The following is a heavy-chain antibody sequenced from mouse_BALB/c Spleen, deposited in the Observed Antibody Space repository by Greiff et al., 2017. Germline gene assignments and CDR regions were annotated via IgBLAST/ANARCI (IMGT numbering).Heavy chain of an antibody. D-gene: IGHD1-1*01. V-gene: IGHV3-2*02. CDR3: ARESYYYGSSYAMDY. CDR2: ISYSGST. Sequence: EVQLVESGPGLVKPSQSLSLTCTVTGYSITSDYAWNWIRQFPGNKLEWMGYISYSGSTSYNPSLKSRISITRDTSKNQFFLQLNSVTTEDTATYYCARESYYYGSSYAMDYWGQGTSVTVSS. J-gene: IGHJ4*01. CDR1: GYSITSDYA.